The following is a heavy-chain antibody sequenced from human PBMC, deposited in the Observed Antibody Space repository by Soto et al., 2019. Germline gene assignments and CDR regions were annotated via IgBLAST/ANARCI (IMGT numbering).Heavy chain of an antibody. CDR2: IYWDDDK. CDR1: GFSLSTSGVG. CDR3: AHTYSSSSCCWFDP. D-gene: IGHD6-6*01. V-gene: IGHV2-5*02. Sequence: QITLKESGPTLVKPTQTLTLTCTFSGFSLSTSGVGVGWIRQPPGKALEWLALIYWDDDKRYSPSLKSRLTITKDTSKNPVVLTMTNMDPVDTATYYCAHTYSSSSCCWFDPWGQGTLVTVSS. J-gene: IGHJ5*02.